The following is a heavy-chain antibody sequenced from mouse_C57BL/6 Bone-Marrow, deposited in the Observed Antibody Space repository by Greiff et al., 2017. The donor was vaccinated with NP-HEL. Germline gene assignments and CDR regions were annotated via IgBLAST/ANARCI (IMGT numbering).Heavy chain of an antibody. V-gene: IGHV1-50*01. CDR2: IDPSDSYT. Sequence: QVQLKQSGAELVKPGASVKLSCKASGYTFTSYWMQWVKQRPGQGLEWIGEIDPSDSYTNYNQKFKGKATLTVDTSSSTAYMQLSSLTSEDSAVYYCAREGPRYAMDYWGQGTSVTVSS. D-gene: IGHD3-3*01. CDR1: GYTFTSYW. CDR3: AREGPRYAMDY. J-gene: IGHJ4*01.